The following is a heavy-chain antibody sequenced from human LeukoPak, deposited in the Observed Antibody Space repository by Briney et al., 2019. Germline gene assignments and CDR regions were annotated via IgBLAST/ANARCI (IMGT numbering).Heavy chain of an antibody. CDR3: ARAIYDFWSGYYTL. V-gene: IGHV4-38-2*01. J-gene: IGHJ4*02. Sequence: PSETLSLTCAVSGYSISSGYYWGWIRQPPGKGLEWIGEINHSGSTNYNPSLKSRVTISVDTSKNQFSLKLSSVTAADTAVYYCARAIYDFWSGYYTLWGQGTLVTVSS. D-gene: IGHD3-3*01. CDR1: GYSISSGYY. CDR2: INHSGST.